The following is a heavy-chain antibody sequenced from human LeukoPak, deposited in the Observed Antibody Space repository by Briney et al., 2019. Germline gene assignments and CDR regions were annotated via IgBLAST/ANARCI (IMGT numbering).Heavy chain of an antibody. CDR1: GFTFSSYG. CDR2: ISYDGSNK. V-gene: IGHV3-30*18. J-gene: IGHJ4*02. Sequence: GGSLRLSCAASGFTFSSYGMQWIRQAPGKGLEWVAVISYDGSNKYYADSVKGRFTISRDNSKSTLYLQMNSLRAEDTAVYYCAKSYSYGVSGYLDYWGQGTLVTVSS. CDR3: AKSYSYGVSGYLDY. D-gene: IGHD5-18*01.